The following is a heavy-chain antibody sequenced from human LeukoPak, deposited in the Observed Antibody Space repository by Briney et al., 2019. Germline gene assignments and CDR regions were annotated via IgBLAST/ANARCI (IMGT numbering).Heavy chain of an antibody. D-gene: IGHD3-16*01. CDR2: ISSGATYI. Sequence: GGSLRLSCVASGLTLTRYTMNWVRQAPGKGLEWVSAISSGATYIYYADSVKGRFTLSRDNAKNSVYLQMNSLRAEDTAVYYCAGSDYVWGTPFYFDFWGQGTLVTVSS. CDR1: GLTLTRYT. V-gene: IGHV3-21*01. CDR3: AGSDYVWGTPFYFDF. J-gene: IGHJ4*02.